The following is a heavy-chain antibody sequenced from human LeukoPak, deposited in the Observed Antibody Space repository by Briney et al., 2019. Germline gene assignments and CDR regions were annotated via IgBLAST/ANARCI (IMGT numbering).Heavy chain of an antibody. CDR3: AKGSSSIAAAVPDY. CDR1: GFTFSSYS. Sequence: PGGSLRLSCAASGFTFSSYSMNWVRQAPGKGLEWVSYISSSSSTIYYADSVKGRFTISRDNAKNSLYLQMNSLRAEDTAVYYCAKGSSSIAAAVPDYWGQGTLVTVSS. D-gene: IGHD6-13*01. V-gene: IGHV3-48*01. CDR2: ISSSSSTI. J-gene: IGHJ4*02.